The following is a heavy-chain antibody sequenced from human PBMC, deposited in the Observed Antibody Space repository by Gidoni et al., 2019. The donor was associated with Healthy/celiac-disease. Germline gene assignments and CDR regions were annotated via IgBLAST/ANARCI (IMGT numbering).Heavy chain of an antibody. J-gene: IGHJ4*02. CDR3: ARGPYYYDSSGYYYALGFDF. V-gene: IGHV4-34*01. CDR1: GGSFSAYY. Sequence: QVQLQQWGAGLLKPSEPLSPTCAVHGGSFSAYYWSWTRQPPGKGLEWIGEINRSGSTNYSPSLKSRVTISVDTSKNQFSLKLNSVTAADTAVYYCARGPYYYDSSGYYYALGFDFWGQGTLVTVSS. CDR2: INRSGST. D-gene: IGHD3-22*01.